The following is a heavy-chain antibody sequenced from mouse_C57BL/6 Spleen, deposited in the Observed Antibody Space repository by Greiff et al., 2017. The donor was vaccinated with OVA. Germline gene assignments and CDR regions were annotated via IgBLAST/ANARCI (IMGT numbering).Heavy chain of an antibody. CDR1: GYSFTGYY. CDR2: INPSTGGT. CDR3: ARYATTMWYFDV. V-gene: IGHV1-42*01. D-gene: IGHD1-1*01. Sequence: VQLQQSGPELVKPGASVKISCKASGYSFTGYYMNWVKQSPEKSLEWIGEINPSTGGTTYNQKFKAKATLTVDKSSSTAYMQLKSLTSEDSAVYYCARYATTMWYFDVWGTGTTVTVSS. J-gene: IGHJ1*03.